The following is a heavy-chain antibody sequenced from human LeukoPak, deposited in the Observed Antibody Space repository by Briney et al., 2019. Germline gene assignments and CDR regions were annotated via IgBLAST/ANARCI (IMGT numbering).Heavy chain of an antibody. CDR1: GFTFSSYS. Sequence: PGGSLRLSCAASGFTFSSYSMNWVRQAPGKGLEWVSSISSSSSYIYYADSVKGRFTISRGNAKNSLYLQMNSLRAEDTAVYYCAREAATSWTVDYYYMDVWGKGTTVTVSS. J-gene: IGHJ6*03. CDR2: ISSSSSYI. CDR3: AREAATSWTVDYYYMDV. D-gene: IGHD2-15*01. V-gene: IGHV3-21*01.